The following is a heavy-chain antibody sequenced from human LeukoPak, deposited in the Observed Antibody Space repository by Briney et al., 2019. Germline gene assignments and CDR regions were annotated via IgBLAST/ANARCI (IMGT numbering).Heavy chain of an antibody. CDR2: ISAYNGNT. V-gene: IGHV1-18*01. Sequence: ASVKVSCKASGYTFINYGITWVRQAPGQGLEWMGWISAYNGNTNYAQKLQGRVTMTTDTSSSTAYMELRSLRSDDTAVYYCAREGLTTVTNYYFDYWGQGTLVTVSS. J-gene: IGHJ4*02. D-gene: IGHD4-17*01. CDR1: GYTFINYG. CDR3: AREGLTTVTNYYFDY.